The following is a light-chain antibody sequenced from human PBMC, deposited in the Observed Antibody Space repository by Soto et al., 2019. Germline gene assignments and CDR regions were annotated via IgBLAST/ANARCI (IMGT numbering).Light chain of an antibody. Sequence: AIRMTQSPSSLSASTGDRVTITCRASQGISSYLAWYQQKPGKAPKLLIYAASTLQSGVPSRFSGSGSGTDFTLTNSCLQSEDCATYYCQQYYSYPGTFGPGTKVDIK. V-gene: IGKV1-8*01. CDR2: AAS. CDR3: QQYYSYPGT. CDR1: QGISSY. J-gene: IGKJ3*01.